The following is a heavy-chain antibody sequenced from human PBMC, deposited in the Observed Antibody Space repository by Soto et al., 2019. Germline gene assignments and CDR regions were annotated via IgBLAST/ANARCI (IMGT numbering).Heavy chain of an antibody. CDR3: ARDRGDYGDLFQN. V-gene: IGHV3-30-3*01. CDR2: ISYDGSNK. CDR1: GFTFSSYA. D-gene: IGHD4-17*01. J-gene: IGHJ1*01. Sequence: QVQLVESGGGVVQPGRSLRLSCAASGFTFSSYAMHWVRQAPGKGLEWVAVISYDGSNKYYADSVKGRFTISRDNSKNTLYLQMNCLIGEDTAVYYCARDRGDYGDLFQNWGQGTLVTVSS.